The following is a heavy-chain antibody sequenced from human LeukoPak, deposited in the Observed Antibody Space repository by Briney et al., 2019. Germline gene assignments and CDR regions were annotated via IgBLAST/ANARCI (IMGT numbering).Heavy chain of an antibody. CDR3: ARGDSGSSHFEY. Sequence: GGSLRLSCAASGFTFSGYTMHWVRQAPGKGLEWVAVISYDGSNKYYAESVKGRFIISRDNSKNTVNLQMNSLRDEDTAVYYCARGDSGSSHFEYWGQGTLVTVSS. J-gene: IGHJ4*02. D-gene: IGHD1-26*01. CDR1: GFTFSGYT. CDR2: ISYDGSNK. V-gene: IGHV3-30-3*01.